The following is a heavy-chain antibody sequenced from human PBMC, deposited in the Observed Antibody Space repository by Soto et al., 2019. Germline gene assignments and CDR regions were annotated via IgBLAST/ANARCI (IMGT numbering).Heavy chain of an antibody. Sequence: SETLSLTCSVSGDSISTVDYFWAWVRQPPGQALEYIGYIYKSATTYYNPSFESRVAISLDTSKSQFSLNVTSLTAADTAVYFCARGRYCLTGRCFPNWFDSWGQGTLVTVPS. V-gene: IGHV4-30-4*01. CDR3: ARGRYCLTGRCFPNWFDS. CDR2: IYKSATT. D-gene: IGHD2-15*01. J-gene: IGHJ5*01. CDR1: GDSISTVDYF.